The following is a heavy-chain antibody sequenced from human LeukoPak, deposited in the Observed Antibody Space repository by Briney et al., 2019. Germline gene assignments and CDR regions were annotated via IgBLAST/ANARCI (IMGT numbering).Heavy chain of an antibody. V-gene: IGHV3-21*01. CDR3: ARDSPYNWNYDASAFDI. J-gene: IGHJ3*02. CDR1: GFTFSSYS. Sequence: PGGSLRLSCAASGFTFSSYSMNWVRQAPGKGLEWVSSISSSSSYIYYADSVKGRFTISRDNAKNSLYLQMNSLRAEDTAVYYCARDSPYNWNYDASAFDIWGQGTMVTVSS. D-gene: IGHD1-7*01. CDR2: ISSSSSYI.